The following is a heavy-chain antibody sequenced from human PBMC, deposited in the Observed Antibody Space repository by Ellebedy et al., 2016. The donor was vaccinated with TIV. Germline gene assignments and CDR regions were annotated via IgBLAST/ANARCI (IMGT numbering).Heavy chain of an antibody. Sequence: SETLSLTCAVSGGSLSDNYWTWIRQPPGKGLEWIGYLYYTGSTNYNPSLKSRVTIPVNTPRNQFSLKVTSVTAADTAVYYCVSSTSMDAFDLWGQGTMVTVSS. CDR3: VSSTSMDAFDL. J-gene: IGHJ3*01. V-gene: IGHV4-59*01. CDR1: GGSLSDNY. CDR2: LYYTGST. D-gene: IGHD2/OR15-2a*01.